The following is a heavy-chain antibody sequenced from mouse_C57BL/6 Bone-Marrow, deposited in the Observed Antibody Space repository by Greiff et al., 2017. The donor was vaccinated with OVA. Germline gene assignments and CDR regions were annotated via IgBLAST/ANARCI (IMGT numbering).Heavy chain of an antibody. J-gene: IGHJ1*03. D-gene: IGHD2-3*01. V-gene: IGHV1-81*01. CDR2: IYHRSGNT. Sequence: VQLQQSGAELARPGASVKLSCKASGYTFTSYGISWVKQRTGQGLEWIGEIYHRSGNTYYNEKFKGKATLTADKSSSTAYMELRSLTSEDSAVYFCARCPIYDGYYDWYFDVWGTGTTVTVSS. CDR3: ARCPIYDGYYDWYFDV. CDR1: GYTFTSYG.